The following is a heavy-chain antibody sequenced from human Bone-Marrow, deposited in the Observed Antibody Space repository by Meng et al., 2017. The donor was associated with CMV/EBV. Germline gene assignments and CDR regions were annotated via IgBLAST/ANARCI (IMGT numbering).Heavy chain of an antibody. D-gene: IGHD3-16*01. CDR3: ARRREAVWGNYYYYYGMDV. CDR1: GFTFSSYW. J-gene: IGHJ6*02. CDR2: IKQDGSEK. V-gene: IGHV3-7*01. Sequence: GESLKISCAASGFTFSSYWMSWVRQAPGKGLEWVANIKQDGSEKYYVDSVKGRFTISRDNAKNSLYLQMNSLRAEDTAVYYCARRREAVWGNYYYYYGMDVWGQGTTVTVSS.